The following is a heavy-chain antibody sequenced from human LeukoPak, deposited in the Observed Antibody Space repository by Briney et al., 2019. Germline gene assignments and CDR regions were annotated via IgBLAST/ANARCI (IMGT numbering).Heavy chain of an antibody. CDR1: GGSISSGGYS. CDR2: IYHSGST. CDR3: ARGHARRGTYYYDSSGSCFNY. V-gene: IGHV4-30-2*01. Sequence: SQTLSLTCAVSGGSISSGGYSWSWIRQPPGKGLEWIGYIYHSGSTYYNPSLKSRVTISVDTSKNQFSLKLSSVTAADTAVYYCARGHARRGTYYYDSSGSCFNYWGQGTLVTVSS. D-gene: IGHD3-22*01. J-gene: IGHJ4*02.